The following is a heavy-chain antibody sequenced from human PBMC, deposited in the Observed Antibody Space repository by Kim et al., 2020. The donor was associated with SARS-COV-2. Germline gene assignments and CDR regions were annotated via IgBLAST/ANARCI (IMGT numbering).Heavy chain of an antibody. CDR3: ARGMDCSGYDY. CDR2: INPNSGGT. J-gene: IGHJ4*02. CDR1: GYTFTGYY. V-gene: IGHV1-2*04. Sequence: ASVKVSCKASGYTFTGYYMHWVRQAPGQGLEWMGWINPNSGGTNYAHKFQGWVTMTRDTSISTAYMELSRLRSDDTAVYYCARGMDCSGYDYWGQGTLVTVSS. D-gene: IGHD3-22*01.